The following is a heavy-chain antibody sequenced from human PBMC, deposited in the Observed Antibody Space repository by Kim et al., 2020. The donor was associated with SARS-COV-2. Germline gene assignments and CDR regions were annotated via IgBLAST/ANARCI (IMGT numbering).Heavy chain of an antibody. D-gene: IGHD3-22*01. J-gene: IGHJ4*02. V-gene: IGHV3-15*01. Sequence: GGSLRLSCAASGFTFSNAWMSWVRQAPGKGLEWVGRIKSKTDGGTTDYAAPVKGRFTISRDDSKNTLYLQMNSLKTEDTAVYYCTQDYYDSSGRIDYWGQGTLVTVSS. CDR3: TQDYYDSSGRIDY. CDR1: GFTFSNAW. CDR2: IKSKTDGGTT.